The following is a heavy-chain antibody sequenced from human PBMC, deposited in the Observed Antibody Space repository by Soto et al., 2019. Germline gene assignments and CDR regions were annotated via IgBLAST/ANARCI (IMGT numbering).Heavy chain of an antibody. D-gene: IGHD2-21*02. CDR3: AKDRGGGDCCLRSYYYYYGMDV. CDR2: ISSDGSNK. CDR1: GFTFSSYG. Sequence: QVQLVESGGGVVQPGRSLRLSCAASGFTFSSYGMHWVRQAPGKGLEWGAVISSDGSNKYYADSVKGRFTISRDNSKNPLYLQMNSLRAEDTAVYYCAKDRGGGDCCLRSYYYYYGMDVWGQGTTVTVSS. V-gene: IGHV3-30*18. J-gene: IGHJ6*02.